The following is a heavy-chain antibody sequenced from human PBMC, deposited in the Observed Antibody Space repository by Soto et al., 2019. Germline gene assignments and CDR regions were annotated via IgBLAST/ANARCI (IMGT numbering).Heavy chain of an antibody. Sequence: PSETLSLTCTVSGGSISSYYWSWIRQPPGKGLEWIGYIYYSGSTNYNPSLKSRVTISVDTSKNQFSLKLSSVTAADTAVYYCARASSGYSGYDYGYFDYWGQGTRVT. J-gene: IGHJ4*02. CDR2: IYYSGST. CDR3: ARASSGYSGYDYGYFDY. V-gene: IGHV4-59*01. CDR1: GGSISSYY. D-gene: IGHD5-12*01.